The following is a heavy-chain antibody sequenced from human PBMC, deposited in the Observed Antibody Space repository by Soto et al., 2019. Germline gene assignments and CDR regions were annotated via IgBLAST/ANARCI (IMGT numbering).Heavy chain of an antibody. CDR1: GFIFGDYA. Sequence: DVQFLEAGGGLVQPGGSLRLYCAASGFIFGDYAMSWVRQAPGKGLEWVSSIGGVGGDTYYAASVKGRFTISRDNSKNTLYLQMNSLRAEDTAVYYCARDAVPYNGKWDWFDPWGQGTLVTVSS. CDR3: ARDAVPYNGKWDWFDP. CDR2: IGGVGGDT. V-gene: IGHV3-23*01. J-gene: IGHJ5*02. D-gene: IGHD1-26*01.